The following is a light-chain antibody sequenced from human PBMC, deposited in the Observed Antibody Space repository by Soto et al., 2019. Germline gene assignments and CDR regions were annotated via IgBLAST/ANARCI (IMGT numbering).Light chain of an antibody. CDR3: QQTYSTLPYT. J-gene: IGKJ2*01. CDR1: QSVNNF. CDR2: AAS. Sequence: DLQMTQSPSSLSASVGDRVTITCRASQSVNNFLNWYQQKPGKAPKLLIYAASSLQSGVPSRFSGSGSGTDFTLTISSLQTEDFATYYCQQTYSTLPYTFGQGTKLEIK. V-gene: IGKV1-39*01.